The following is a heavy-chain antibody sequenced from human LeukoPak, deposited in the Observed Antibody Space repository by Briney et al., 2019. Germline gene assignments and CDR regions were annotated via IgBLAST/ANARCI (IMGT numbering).Heavy chain of an antibody. CDR1: GGSISSYY. D-gene: IGHD2-2*01. V-gene: IGHV4-59*01. CDR3: AVGYCSSTSCSDPYYFDY. CDR2: IYYSGST. J-gene: IGHJ4*02. Sequence: SETLSLTCTVSGGSISSYYWSWIRQPPGKGLEWIGYIYYSGSTNYNPSLKSRVTISADTSKNQFSLKLSSVTAADTAVYYCAVGYCSSTSCSDPYYFDYWGQGTLVTVSS.